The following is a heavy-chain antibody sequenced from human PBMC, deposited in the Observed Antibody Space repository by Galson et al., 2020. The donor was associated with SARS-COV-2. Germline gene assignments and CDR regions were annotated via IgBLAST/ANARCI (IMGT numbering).Heavy chain of an antibody. CDR3: ASGPYYDILSGYPDYYCCGMDV. CDR1: GGSISSGSYY. CDR2: IYTRAST. D-gene: IGHD3-9*01. Sequence: SQTLSLTCTVSGGSISSGSYYWSWIRHPAGNGLEWIGRIYTRASTNYHPSLKSPVTISVDTSKNQFSLKLGSVTAADTAVYYCASGPYYDILSGYPDYYCCGMDVWGQGTTVTVCS. V-gene: IGHV4-61*02. J-gene: IGHJ6*02.